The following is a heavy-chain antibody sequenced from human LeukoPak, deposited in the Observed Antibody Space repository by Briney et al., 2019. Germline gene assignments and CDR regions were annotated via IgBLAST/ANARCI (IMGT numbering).Heavy chain of an antibody. CDR2: ISFSSTTI. CDR3: ARVPHDYSDYVAY. CDR1: GFSFDTYS. D-gene: IGHD4-11*01. V-gene: IGHV3-48*04. Sequence: GGSLRLSCAASGFSFDTYSMNWFRQAPGKGLEWVAYISFSSTTIFYADFVKGRCTISRDNAQNSLYLQMSSLRAEDTAVYYCARVPHDYSDYVAYWGQGTLVTVSS. J-gene: IGHJ4*02.